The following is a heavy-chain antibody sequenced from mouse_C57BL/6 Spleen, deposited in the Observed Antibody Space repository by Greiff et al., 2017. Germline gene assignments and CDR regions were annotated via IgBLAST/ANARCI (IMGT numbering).Heavy chain of an antibody. V-gene: IGHV3-8*01. CDR2: ISYSGST. J-gene: IGHJ1*03. CDR1: GYSITRDY. CDR3: ARYRTVVATEYFDV. Sequence: EVQLQQSGPGLAKPSQTLSLTCSVTGYSITRDYWNWIRKFPGNKLEYMGYISYSGSTYYNPSLKSRISITRDTSKNQYYLQLNSVTTEDTATYYCARYRTVVATEYFDVWGTGTTVTVSS. D-gene: IGHD1-1*01.